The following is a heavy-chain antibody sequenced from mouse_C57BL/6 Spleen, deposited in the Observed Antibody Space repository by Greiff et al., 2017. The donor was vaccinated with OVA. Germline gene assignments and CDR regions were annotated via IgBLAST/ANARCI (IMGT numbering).Heavy chain of an antibody. D-gene: IGHD1-1*01. Sequence: QVQLQQSGAELARPGASVKLSCKASGYTFTSYGISWVKQRTGQGLEWIGEIYPRSGNTYYNEKFKGKATLTADKSSSTAYMELRSLTSEDSAVYFCASKDTTVVAPYYFDYWGQGTTLTVSS. CDR2: IYPRSGNT. CDR1: GYTFTSYG. V-gene: IGHV1-81*01. J-gene: IGHJ2*01. CDR3: ASKDTTVVAPYYFDY.